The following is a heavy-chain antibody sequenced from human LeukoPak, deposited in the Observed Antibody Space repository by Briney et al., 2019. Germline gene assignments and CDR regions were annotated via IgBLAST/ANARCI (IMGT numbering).Heavy chain of an antibody. V-gene: IGHV1-2*02. CDR1: GYTFTGYY. Sequence: GASVKVSCKASGYTFTGYYMHWVRQAPGQGLEWMGWINPNSGGTNYAQKFQGRVTMTRDTSISTAYMELSRLRSDDTAVYYCARDLGIVVVVAATGEFDPWGQGTLVTVSS. CDR3: ARDLGIVVVVAATGEFDP. CDR2: INPNSGGT. D-gene: IGHD2-15*01. J-gene: IGHJ5*02.